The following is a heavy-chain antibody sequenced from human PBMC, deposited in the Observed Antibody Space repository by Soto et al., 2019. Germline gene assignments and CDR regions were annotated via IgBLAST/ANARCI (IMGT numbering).Heavy chain of an antibody. Sequence: QVQLVESGGGVVQPGRSLRLSCAASGFTFSSYGMHWVRQAPGKGLEWVAVIWYDGSNKYYADSVKGRFTISRDNSKNTLYLQMNSLRAEDTAVYYCARDSKPYSPLIAPDYWGQGTLVTVSS. D-gene: IGHD6-13*01. CDR2: IWYDGSNK. CDR3: ARDSKPYSPLIAPDY. J-gene: IGHJ4*02. CDR1: GFTFSSYG. V-gene: IGHV3-33*01.